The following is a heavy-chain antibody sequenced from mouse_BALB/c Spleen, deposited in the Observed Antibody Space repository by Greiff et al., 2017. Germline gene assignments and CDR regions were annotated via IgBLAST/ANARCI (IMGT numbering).Heavy chain of an antibody. J-gene: IGHJ2*01. Sequence: EVKLMESGPGLVKPSQSLSLTCTVTGYSITRDYAWNWIRQFPGNKLEWMGYISYSGSTSYNPSLKSRISITRDTSKNQFFLQLNSVTTEDTATYYCATALYYGSSFFDYWGQGTTLTVSS. D-gene: IGHD1-1*01. CDR3: ATALYYGSSFFDY. CDR1: GYSITRDYA. V-gene: IGHV3-2*02. CDR2: ISYSGST.